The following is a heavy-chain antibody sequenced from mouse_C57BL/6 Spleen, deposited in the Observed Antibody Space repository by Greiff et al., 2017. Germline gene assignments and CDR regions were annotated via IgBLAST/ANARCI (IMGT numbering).Heavy chain of an antibody. D-gene: IGHD1-1*01. V-gene: IGHV2-6-1*01. CDR3: ARHEDYGSSYAMDY. Sequence: VQVVESGPGLVAPSQSLSITCTVSGFSLTSYGVHWVRQPPGKGLEWLVVIWSDGSTTYNSALKSRLSISKDNSKSQVFLKMNSLQTDDTAMYYCARHEDYGSSYAMDYWGQGTSVTVSS. J-gene: IGHJ4*01. CDR1: GFSLTSYG. CDR2: IWSDGST.